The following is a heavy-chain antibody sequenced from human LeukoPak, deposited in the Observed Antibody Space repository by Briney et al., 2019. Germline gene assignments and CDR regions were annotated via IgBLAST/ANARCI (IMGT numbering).Heavy chain of an antibody. D-gene: IGHD2-15*01. V-gene: IGHV3-23*01. CDR1: GFTFTSYS. Sequence: TGGSLRLSCAASGFTFTSYSMNWVRQAPGKGLEWVSTISGGGGSTYYADSVKGRFTISRDNSKNTLSLQLNSLRAEDTAVYYCAKGTSSSCYSAPNYWGQGTLVTVSS. CDR3: AKGTSSSCYSAPNY. CDR2: ISGGGGST. J-gene: IGHJ4*02.